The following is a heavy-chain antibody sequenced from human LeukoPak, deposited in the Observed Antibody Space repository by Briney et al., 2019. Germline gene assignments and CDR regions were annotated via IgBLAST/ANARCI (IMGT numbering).Heavy chain of an antibody. CDR3: ARDKGYDFWSRFGMDV. D-gene: IGHD3-3*01. J-gene: IGHJ6*02. CDR2: IIPILGIP. V-gene: IGHV1-69*04. Sequence: GASVTVSCKASGGTFISYAISWVRQAPGQGLEWLGRIIPILGIPYYAQKFQGRVTITADKSTSTAYMELSSLRSEDTAFYYCARDKGYDFWSRFGMDVWGQGTTVTVSS. CDR1: GGTFISYA.